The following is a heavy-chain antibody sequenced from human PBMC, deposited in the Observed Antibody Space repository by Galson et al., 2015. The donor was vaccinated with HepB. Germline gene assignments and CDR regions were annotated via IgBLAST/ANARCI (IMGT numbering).Heavy chain of an antibody. V-gene: IGHV3-30*03. CDR2: ISYDGKNK. CDR3: ARDATYVPGWGRGVGYIYSNYMDV. D-gene: IGHD7-27*01. CDR1: GFSFNSYP. Sequence: SLRLSCAASGFSFNSYPMHWVRQAPGKGLEWVAGISYDGKNKNYADSVRGRFTISRGTSQKTLHLQMNSLRPEDTGVYYCARDATYVPGWGRGVGYIYSNYMDVWGKGTTVTVSS. J-gene: IGHJ6*04.